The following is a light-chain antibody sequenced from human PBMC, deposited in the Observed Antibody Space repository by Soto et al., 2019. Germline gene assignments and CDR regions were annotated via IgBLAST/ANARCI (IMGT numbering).Light chain of an antibody. CDR2: EGT. J-gene: IGLJ1*01. V-gene: IGLV2-23*01. Sequence: QSALTQPASVSGSPGQSITISCTGTSSDVGSYDLVSWYQHHPGKAPKLMIYEGTKRPSGVSNRFSGSKSGNTASLTISGLQAEDDADYYCFSYAGSSTHVFGSGTKVTVL. CDR1: SSDVGSYDL. CDR3: FSYAGSSTHV.